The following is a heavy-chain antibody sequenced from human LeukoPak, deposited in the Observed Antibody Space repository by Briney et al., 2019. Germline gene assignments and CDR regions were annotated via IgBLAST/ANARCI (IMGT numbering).Heavy chain of an antibody. D-gene: IGHD3-22*01. CDR1: GFTFSDYH. J-gene: IGHJ2*01. CDR3: ARDLVNYYDSSGYYPRGDRRYFDL. V-gene: IGHV3-11*01. CDR2: ISSSGSTI. Sequence: GGSLRLSCAASGFTFSDYHMNWIRQAPGKGLEWVSYISSSGSTIYYADSVRGRFTISRDNAKNSLYLQMNSLRAEDTAVYYCARDLVNYYDSSGYYPRGDRRYFDLWGRGTLVTVSS.